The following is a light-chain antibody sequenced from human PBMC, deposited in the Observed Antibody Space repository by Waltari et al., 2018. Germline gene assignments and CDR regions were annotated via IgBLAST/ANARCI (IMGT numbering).Light chain of an antibody. CDR1: QDICSW. CDR3: QQANSFPLT. V-gene: IGKV1-12*01. J-gene: IGKJ4*01. CDR2: AAS. Sequence: DIQMTQSPSSVSASVGDRSTITGRASQDICSWLAWYQQKRGKAPKLLIYAASSLQSGVPSKFSGSGSGTDFTLTISSLHPEDFATYYCQQANSFPLTFGGGTKVEIK.